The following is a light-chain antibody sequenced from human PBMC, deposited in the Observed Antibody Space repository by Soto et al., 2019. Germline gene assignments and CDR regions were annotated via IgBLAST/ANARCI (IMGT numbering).Light chain of an antibody. CDR2: GAS. CDR1: QSVSSR. Sequence: IVLTQSPATLSVSAGERATLSCRTSQSVSSRLVWYQQKPGQAPRLLIDGASSRATGIPDRFSASGSGTDSTLTISRLDPEDFALYYCQQYGSSLPWTFGQGTKVDI. CDR3: QQYGSSLPWT. J-gene: IGKJ1*01. V-gene: IGKV3-20*01.